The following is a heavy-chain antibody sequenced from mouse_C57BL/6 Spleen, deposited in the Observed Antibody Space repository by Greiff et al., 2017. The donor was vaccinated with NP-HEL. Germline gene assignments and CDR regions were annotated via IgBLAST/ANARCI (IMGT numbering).Heavy chain of an antibody. CDR2: ISSGSSTI. D-gene: IGHD1-1*01. V-gene: IGHV5-17*01. CDR1: GFTFSDYG. CDR3: AREDGSNAMDY. Sequence: EVKLMESGGGLVKPGGSLKLSCAASGFTFSDYGMHWVRQAPEKGLEWVAYISSGSSTIYYADTVKGRFTISRDNAKNTLFLQMTSLRSEDTAMYYCAREDGSNAMDYWGQGTSVTVSS. J-gene: IGHJ4*01.